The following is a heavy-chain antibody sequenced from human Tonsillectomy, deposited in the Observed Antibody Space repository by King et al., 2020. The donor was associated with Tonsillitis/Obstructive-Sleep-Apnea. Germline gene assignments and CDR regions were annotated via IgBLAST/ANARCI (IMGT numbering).Heavy chain of an antibody. D-gene: IGHD2-15*01. J-gene: IGHJ4*02. CDR1: GYTFTGYY. Sequence: PLVPSGAAVKQPGASVPVSCQASGYTFTGYYMPWVRPAPGPGLEWMGWINPQSGGTKYAPQFPGWVTLPRDTSISPAYMELSRLRSDDTAVYYCARGEVVVASYYFDYWGQGTLVTVSS. CDR2: INPQSGGT. V-gene: IGHV1-2*04. CDR3: ARGEVVVASYYFDY.